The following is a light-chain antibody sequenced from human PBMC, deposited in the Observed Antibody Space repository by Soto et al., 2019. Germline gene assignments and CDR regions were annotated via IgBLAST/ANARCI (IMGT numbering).Light chain of an antibody. J-gene: IGKJ4*01. CDR1: QSISSY. Sequence: DLQMTQSPSSLSASVGDRVTITCRASQSISSYLNWYQQKPGKAPKLLIYAASSLQSGVPSSFSGSGSGTDFTLTISSLQPEDFATYYCQQSYSTHPFGGGTKVEIK. V-gene: IGKV1-39*01. CDR3: QQSYSTHP. CDR2: AAS.